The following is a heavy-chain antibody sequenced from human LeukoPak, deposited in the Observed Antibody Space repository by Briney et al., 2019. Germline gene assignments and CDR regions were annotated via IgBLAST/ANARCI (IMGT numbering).Heavy chain of an antibody. CDR3: ARGLFLSGYLDAFDI. J-gene: IGHJ3*02. V-gene: IGHV3-53*01. D-gene: IGHD3-22*01. CDR1: GFTVNNKY. CDR2: IYNDGRT. Sequence: GGSLRLSCAASGFTVNNKYMTWVRQAPGKGLEWVSLIYNDGRTYYADSVKGRCTISRDNLKNVLYLQMNSLKVEDTALYYCARGLFLSGYLDAFDIWGQGTMVTVSS.